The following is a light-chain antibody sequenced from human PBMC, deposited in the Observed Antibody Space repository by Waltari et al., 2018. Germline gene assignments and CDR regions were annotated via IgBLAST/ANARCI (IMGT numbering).Light chain of an antibody. CDR1: SSDIGAYNF. Sequence: QSALTQPASVSGSPGQSITISCTGSSSDIGAYNFVSWYQQHPGKAPHLMTYDVSKRPSVVSNRFSGSKCGNTASLTIDGLQVEDEADYFCSSYTTTNIVVFGGGTELTVL. V-gene: IGLV2-14*03. CDR3: SSYTTTNIVV. CDR2: DVS. J-gene: IGLJ2*01.